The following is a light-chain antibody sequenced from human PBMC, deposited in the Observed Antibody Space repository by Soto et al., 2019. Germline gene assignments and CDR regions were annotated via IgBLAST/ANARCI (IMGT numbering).Light chain of an antibody. CDR3: SSYTSSSTPVV. V-gene: IGLV2-14*01. J-gene: IGLJ2*01. CDR2: DVS. CDR1: SSDVGGYNY. Sequence: QSVLTQPASVSGSPGQSITISCTGTSSDVGGYNYVSWYQQHPGKAPKLMIYDVSNRPSGVSNRFSGSKSGNMASLTISGFKAEDEADYYCSSYTSSSTPVVFGGGTKLTVL.